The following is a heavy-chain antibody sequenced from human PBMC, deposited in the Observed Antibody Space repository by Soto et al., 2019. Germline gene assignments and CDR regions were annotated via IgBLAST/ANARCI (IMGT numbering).Heavy chain of an antibody. Sequence: EVQLVQSGAEVKKPGESLKISCKGCGYSFTSYWIGWLRQMRGKGLEWMGIIYPGDSDTRYSPSFQGQGTISADKSISTAYLQWSSLKASDTAMYYCARTGGYFDWLSGYYFDYWGQGTLVTVSS. V-gene: IGHV5-51*03. J-gene: IGHJ4*02. D-gene: IGHD3-9*01. CDR2: IYPGDSDT. CDR1: GYSFTSYW. CDR3: ARTGGYFDWLSGYYFDY.